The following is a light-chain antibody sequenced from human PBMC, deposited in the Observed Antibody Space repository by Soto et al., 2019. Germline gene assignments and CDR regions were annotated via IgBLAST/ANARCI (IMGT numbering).Light chain of an antibody. Sequence: IQMTQSPSSLSASVGCRVSITCRSSQSISSYLNWYQQKPGKAPKLLIYAASSLQSGVPSRFSGSGSGTDFTLTINSLQHEDFATYYCQQSYSAPRTFGQGTKVDIK. CDR3: QQSYSAPRT. J-gene: IGKJ1*01. CDR2: AAS. V-gene: IGKV1-39*01. CDR1: QSISSY.